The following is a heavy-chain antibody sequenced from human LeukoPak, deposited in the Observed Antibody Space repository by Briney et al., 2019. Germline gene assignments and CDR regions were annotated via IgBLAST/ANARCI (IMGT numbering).Heavy chain of an antibody. CDR2: ISSSSSYI. D-gene: IGHD3-22*01. J-gene: IGHJ3*02. CDR1: GFTFSSYS. CDR3: ARTYYYDSSGYHDAFDI. V-gene: IGHV3-21*01. Sequence: GGSLRLSCAASGFTFSSYSMNWFRQAPGKGLEWVSSISSSSSYIYYADSVKGRFTISRDNAKNSLYLQMNSLRAEDTAVYYCARTYYYDSSGYHDAFDIWGQGTMVTVSS.